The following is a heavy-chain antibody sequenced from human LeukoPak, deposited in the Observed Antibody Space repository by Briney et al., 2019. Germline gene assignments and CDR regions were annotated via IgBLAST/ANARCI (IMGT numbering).Heavy chain of an antibody. Sequence: GGSLRLSCAGSGFTFSSYWMSWVRQAPGKGLEWVAKINQDGSEKDYVDSVEGRFRISRDNAKNELYLQMNSLRAEDTAVYYCARDGPDYWGQGTLVTVSS. CDR1: GFTFSSYW. D-gene: IGHD3/OR15-3a*01. CDR3: ARDGPDY. CDR2: INQDGSEK. V-gene: IGHV3-7*03. J-gene: IGHJ4*02.